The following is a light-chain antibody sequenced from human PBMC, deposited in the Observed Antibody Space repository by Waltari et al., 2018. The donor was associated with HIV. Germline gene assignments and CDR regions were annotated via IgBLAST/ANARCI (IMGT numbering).Light chain of an antibody. CDR2: DVS. CDR1: RRDFGAHNY. CDR3: CSYTTSATRV. V-gene: IGLV2-14*03. J-gene: IGLJ3*02. Sequence: QSALTQPASVSGSPVQSIAIPCSGPRRDFGAHNYGSSYQHHPGKAPKRMIFDVSNRPSGVSDRFSGSKSGNTASLTISGLQAEDEADYYCCSYTTSATRVFGGGTKLTVL.